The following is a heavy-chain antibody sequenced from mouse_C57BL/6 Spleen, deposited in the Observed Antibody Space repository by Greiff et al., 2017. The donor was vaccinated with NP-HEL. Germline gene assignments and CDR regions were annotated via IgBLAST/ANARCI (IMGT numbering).Heavy chain of an antibody. J-gene: IGHJ2*01. CDR1: GYTFTSYW. CDR2: IDPSDSYT. CDR3: ARANYYFDY. V-gene: IGHV1-50*01. Sequence: QVQLQQPGAELVKPGASVKLSCKASGYTFTSYWMQWVKQRPGQGLEWIGEIDPSDSYTNYNQKFKGKATLTVDTSSSTAYMQLSSLTSEDSAVYNCARANYYFDYWGQGTTLTVSS.